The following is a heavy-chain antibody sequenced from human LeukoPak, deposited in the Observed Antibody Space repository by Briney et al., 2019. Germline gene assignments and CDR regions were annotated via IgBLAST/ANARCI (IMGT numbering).Heavy chain of an antibody. CDR3: ARDGSTIGFLDY. J-gene: IGHJ4*02. CDR1: SGSISSYY. V-gene: IGHV4-4*07. Sequence: SETLSLTCTVSSGSISSYYWSWIRQPAGKGLEWIGRIYTSGSTNYNPSLKSRVTISVDTSKNQFSLKLSSVTAADTAVYYCARDGSTIGFLDYWGQGTLVTVSS. D-gene: IGHD1-7*01. CDR2: IYTSGST.